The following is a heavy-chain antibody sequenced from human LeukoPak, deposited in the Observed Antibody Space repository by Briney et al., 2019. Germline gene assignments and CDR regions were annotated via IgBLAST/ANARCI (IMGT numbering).Heavy chain of an antibody. CDR3: TTGGPGDYSWYFDL. J-gene: IGHJ2*01. Sequence: GGSLRLSCAASGXTFTNAWMSWVRQAPGKGLEWVGRIKSKTEGGTTDYAAPVNGRFTISRDDSKNTLYVQMNSLKTEDTAVYYCTTGGPGDYSWYFDLWGRGTLVTVSS. V-gene: IGHV3-15*01. CDR1: GXTFTNAW. D-gene: IGHD2-21*01. CDR2: IKSKTEGGTT.